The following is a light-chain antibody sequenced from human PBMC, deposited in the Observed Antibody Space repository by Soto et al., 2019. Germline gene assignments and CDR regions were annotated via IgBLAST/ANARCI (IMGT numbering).Light chain of an antibody. J-gene: IGKJ1*01. CDR2: AAS. Sequence: DIQMTQSPSSLSASVGDRVTITCRASQSISSYLNWYQQKPGKAPKLLIYAASSLHSGVPSRFSGSGSGTDFTLTISSLQPEDFATYYCQQSYSTPRTFGQWTKVDI. V-gene: IGKV1-39*01. CDR3: QQSYSTPRT. CDR1: QSISSY.